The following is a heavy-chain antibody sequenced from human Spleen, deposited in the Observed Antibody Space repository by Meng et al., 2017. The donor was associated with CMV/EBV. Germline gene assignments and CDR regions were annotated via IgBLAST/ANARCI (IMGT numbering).Heavy chain of an antibody. Sequence: SETLSLTCTVSGGSISSYYWSWIRQPPGKGLEWIGYIYYSGSTNYNPSLKSRVTISVDTSKNQFSLKLSSVTAADTAVYYCARARAPESRHGSYLYWGQGTLVTVSS. CDR3: ARARAPESRHGSYLY. V-gene: IGHV4-59*01. CDR2: IYYSGST. D-gene: IGHD1-26*01. J-gene: IGHJ4*02. CDR1: GGSISSYY.